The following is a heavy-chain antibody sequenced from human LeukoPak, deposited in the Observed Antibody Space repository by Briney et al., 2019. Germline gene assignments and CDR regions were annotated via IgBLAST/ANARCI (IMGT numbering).Heavy chain of an antibody. CDR2: INPNSGGT. J-gene: IGHJ3*02. D-gene: IGHD6-13*01. Sequence: ASVKVSCKASGYTFTGYYMHWVRQAPGQGLEWMGWINPNSGGTNYAQKFQGRVTMTRDTSISTAYMELSRLGSDDTAVYYCARVLAAAGYDAFDIWGQGTMVTVSS. CDR1: GYTFTGYY. V-gene: IGHV1-2*02. CDR3: ARVLAAAGYDAFDI.